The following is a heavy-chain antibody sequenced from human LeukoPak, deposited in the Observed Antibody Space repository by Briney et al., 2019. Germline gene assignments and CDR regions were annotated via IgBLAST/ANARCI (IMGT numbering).Heavy chain of an antibody. J-gene: IGHJ6*02. CDR3: ARVMYSSSWYGAAYYYYGMDV. CDR1: GFTVSSNY. D-gene: IGHD6-13*01. CDR2: IYAGGST. Sequence: GWSLRLSCAASGFTVSSNYMSWVRQAPGKGLEWVSLIYAGGSTYYADAVKGRFTISRHNSKNTLHLQMSSLRSEDTAVYYCARVMYSSSWYGAAYYYYGMDVWGQGTTVTVSS. V-gene: IGHV3-53*04.